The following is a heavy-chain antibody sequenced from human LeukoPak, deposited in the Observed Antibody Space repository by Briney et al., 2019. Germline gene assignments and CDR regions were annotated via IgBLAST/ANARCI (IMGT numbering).Heavy chain of an antibody. CDR3: ARDKRIAVAGYYYYYGMDV. CDR2: IYYSGST. V-gene: IGHV4-59*01. Sequence: PSETLSLTCTVSGGSLSSYYGSWVRQPPGKGLEWIGYIYYSGSTNYNPSLKSRVTISVDTSKNQFSLKLSSVTAADTAVYYCARDKRIAVAGYYYYYGMDVWGQGTTVTVSS. D-gene: IGHD6-19*01. CDR1: GGSLSSYY. J-gene: IGHJ6*02.